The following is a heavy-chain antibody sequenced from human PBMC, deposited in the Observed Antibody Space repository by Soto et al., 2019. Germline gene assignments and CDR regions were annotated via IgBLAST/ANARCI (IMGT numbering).Heavy chain of an antibody. CDR2: ISAYNGNT. V-gene: IGHV1-18*01. D-gene: IGHD6-13*01. Sequence: QVQLVQSGAEVKKPGASVKVSCKASGYTFTSYGISWVRQAPRQGLEWMGWISAYNGNTNHAQNLQGRVTVTADTSTSTAYMELRSLRSDDTAVYYCAREAAAGTLDYWGQGTLVTVSS. J-gene: IGHJ4*02. CDR3: AREAAAGTLDY. CDR1: GYTFTSYG.